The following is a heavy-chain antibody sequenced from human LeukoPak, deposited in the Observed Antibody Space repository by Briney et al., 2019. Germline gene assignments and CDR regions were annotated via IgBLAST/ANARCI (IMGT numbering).Heavy chain of an antibody. Sequence: PGRSLRLSCAASGFTFSSYGMHWVRQAPGKGLEWVAVIWYDGSNKYYADSVKGRFTISRDNSKNTLYLQMNSPRAEDTAVYYCAKDGGEDGYGYWYFDLWGRGTLVTVSS. J-gene: IGHJ2*01. D-gene: IGHD5-24*01. CDR1: GFTFSSYG. CDR3: AKDGGEDGYGYWYFDL. V-gene: IGHV3-33*06. CDR2: IWYDGSNK.